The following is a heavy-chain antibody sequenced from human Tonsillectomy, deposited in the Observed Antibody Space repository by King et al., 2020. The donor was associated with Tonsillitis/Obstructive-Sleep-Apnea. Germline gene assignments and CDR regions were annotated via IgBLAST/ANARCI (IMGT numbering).Heavy chain of an antibody. CDR2: IKQDGSEK. CDR1: GFTFSSYW. D-gene: IGHD2/OR15-2a*01. Sequence: QLVQSGGGLVQPGGSLRLSCAASGFTFSSYWMSWVRQAPGKGLEWVANIKQDGSEKYYVDSVKGRFTISRDNAKNSLYLQMNSLRAEDTAVYYCAREGWGYSLYYYYGMDVWGQGTTVTVSS. CDR3: AREGWGYSLYYYYGMDV. J-gene: IGHJ6*02. V-gene: IGHV3-7*03.